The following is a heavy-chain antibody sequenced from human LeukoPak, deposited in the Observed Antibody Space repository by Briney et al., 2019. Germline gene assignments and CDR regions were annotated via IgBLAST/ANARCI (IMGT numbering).Heavy chain of an antibody. D-gene: IGHD1-26*01. V-gene: IGHV3-30*03. CDR2: ISYDGSVK. CDR1: GFTFSTYG. Sequence: GTSLRLSCAVSGFTFSTYGMHWVRQAPGKGLEWVALISYDGSVKYYADSVKGRFTISRDNSKDTLYLQMNSLRTEDTAVYYCATEHALDAFDIWGQGTMVTVSS. J-gene: IGHJ3*02. CDR3: ATEHALDAFDI.